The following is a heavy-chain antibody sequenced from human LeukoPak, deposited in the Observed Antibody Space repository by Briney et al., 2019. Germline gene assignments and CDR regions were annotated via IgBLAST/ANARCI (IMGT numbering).Heavy chain of an antibody. D-gene: IGHD3-10*01. CDR3: ASLHGYGSGRP. Sequence: SETLSLTCTVSGGSISSSYHYWGWIRQPPGKGLEWIGSIYYSGSTYYNPSLKSRVTISVDTSKNQFSLKVSSVTAADTAVYYCASLHGYGSGRPWGQGTLVTVSS. CDR1: GGSISSSYHY. J-gene: IGHJ5*02. V-gene: IGHV4-39*01. CDR2: IYYSGST.